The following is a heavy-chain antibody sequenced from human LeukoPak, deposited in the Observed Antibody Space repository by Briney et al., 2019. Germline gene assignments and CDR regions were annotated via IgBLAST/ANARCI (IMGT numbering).Heavy chain of an antibody. CDR2: INDNGAGT. J-gene: IGHJ1*01. Sequence: PGGSLRLSCAASGFTFSSYAMSWVRQAPGKGLKWVSTINDNGAGTYYADSVKGRFTISRDNSKNTLYLQMNSLRAEDTAVYYCAKDQYSSSWYVVGPPEYFQHWGQGTLVTVSS. V-gene: IGHV3-23*01. D-gene: IGHD6-13*01. CDR3: AKDQYSSSWYVVGPPEYFQH. CDR1: GFTFSSYA.